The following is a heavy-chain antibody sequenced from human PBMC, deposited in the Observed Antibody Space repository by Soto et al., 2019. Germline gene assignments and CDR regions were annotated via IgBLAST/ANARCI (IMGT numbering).Heavy chain of an antibody. CDR2: INHSGST. Sequence: SETLSLTCAVYGGSFSGYYWSWIRQPPGKGLEWIGEINHSGSTNYNPSLKSRVTISVDTSKNQFSLKLSSVTAADTAVYYCARATIFGVVIGMDVWGQGTGHRLL. CDR1: GGSFSGYY. V-gene: IGHV4-34*01. CDR3: ARATIFGVVIGMDV. J-gene: IGHJ6*02. D-gene: IGHD3-3*01.